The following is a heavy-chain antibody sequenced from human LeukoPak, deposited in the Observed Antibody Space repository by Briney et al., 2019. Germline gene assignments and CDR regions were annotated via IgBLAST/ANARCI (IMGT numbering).Heavy chain of an antibody. V-gene: IGHV4-34*01. CDR3: AGQGWLLLGGYFQH. Sequence: SETLSLTCAVYGGSFSGYYWSWIRQPPGKGLEWIGEINHSGSTNYNPSLKSRVTISVDTSKNQFSLKLSSVTAADTAVYYCAGQGWLLLGGYFQHWGQGTLVTVSS. J-gene: IGHJ1*01. D-gene: IGHD5-24*01. CDR2: INHSGST. CDR1: GGSFSGYY.